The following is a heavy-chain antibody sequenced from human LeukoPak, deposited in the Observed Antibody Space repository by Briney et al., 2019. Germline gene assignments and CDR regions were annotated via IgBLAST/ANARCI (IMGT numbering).Heavy chain of an antibody. D-gene: IGHD2-8*01. V-gene: IGHV1-2*02. CDR2: INPNSGGR. CDR3: ARQDRVSPTFPNNWFDP. Sequence: APVTVSRKASGYIFTAYHMHWVRQAPGQGLEWMGGINPNSGGRNYAPKLQGRGTMTRDTTFTTAYMELTRLTSDDTAIYYCARQDRVSPTFPNNWFDPWGQGTLVTVSS. CDR1: GYIFTAYH. J-gene: IGHJ5*02.